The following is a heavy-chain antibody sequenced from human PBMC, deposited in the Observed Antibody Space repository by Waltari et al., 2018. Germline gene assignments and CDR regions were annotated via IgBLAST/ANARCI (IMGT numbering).Heavy chain of an antibody. CDR1: GFTVSSNY. V-gene: IGHV3-66*02. CDR3: ARDHLGTTPYYYGMDV. J-gene: IGHJ6*02. D-gene: IGHD1-7*01. CDR2: IYSGGST. Sequence: EVQLVESGGGLVQPGGSLRLSCAASGFTVSSNYMSWVRQAPGKGLEWVSVIYSGGSTYYADSVKGRFTISRDNSKNTLYLQMNSLRAEDTAVYCCARDHLGTTPYYYGMDVWGQGTTVTVSS.